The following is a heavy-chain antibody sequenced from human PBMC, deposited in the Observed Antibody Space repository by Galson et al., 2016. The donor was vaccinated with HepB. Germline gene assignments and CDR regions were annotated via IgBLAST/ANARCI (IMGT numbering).Heavy chain of an antibody. D-gene: IGHD2-8*01. V-gene: IGHV3-23*01. J-gene: IGHJ4*02. CDR1: GFRFSTYA. CDR2: ISDNGSKP. Sequence: SLRLSCVASGFRFSTYAMTWVRQAPGKGLEWVSAISDNGSKPYSADSVRARFTISRATSKDTLYLQMDSLRAEDTALYYFSRINGVVGAQGYFDYWGQGTLVTVSS. CDR3: SRINGVVGAQGYFDY.